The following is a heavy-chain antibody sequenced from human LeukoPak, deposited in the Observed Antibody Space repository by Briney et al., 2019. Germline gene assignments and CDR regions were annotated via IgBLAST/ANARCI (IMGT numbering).Heavy chain of an antibody. CDR3: ARVNYDFWTSYYYYMDV. Sequence: SETLSLTCAVSGDSISGTNWWSWVRQSPGKGLEWIGEIYHSGSTNYNPSLKSRVTISVDKSKNQFSLKVSSVTAADTAVYYCARVNYDFWTSYYYYMDVWGKGTTVTVSS. CDR2: IYHSGST. CDR1: GDSISGTNW. J-gene: IGHJ6*03. V-gene: IGHV4-4*02. D-gene: IGHD3-3*01.